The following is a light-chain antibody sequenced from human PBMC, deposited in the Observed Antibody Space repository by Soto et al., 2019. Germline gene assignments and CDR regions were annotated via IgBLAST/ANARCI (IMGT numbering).Light chain of an antibody. CDR2: GAS. Sequence: EIVLTQSPGTLFLSPGERATLSCRASQSVSSSYLAWYQQKPGQAPRLLIYGASSRATGIPDRFSGSGSGTDFTLTIRRLEPEDFAVYYCQQYGSSLAWTFGQGTKVDIK. CDR3: QQYGSSLAWT. J-gene: IGKJ1*01. CDR1: QSVSSSY. V-gene: IGKV3-20*01.